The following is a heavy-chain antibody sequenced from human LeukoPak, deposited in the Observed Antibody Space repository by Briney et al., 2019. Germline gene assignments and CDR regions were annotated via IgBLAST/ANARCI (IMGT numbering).Heavy chain of an antibody. CDR3: ATDISTHYFGS. V-gene: IGHV3-30*02. D-gene: IGHD3-9*01. CDR1: GISFRSYG. CDR2: IWYDASNK. J-gene: IGHJ4*02. Sequence: PGGSLRLSCAASGISFRSYGMHWVRQAPGKGLEWVTFIWYDASNKYYEESVKGRFTISRDNSRNTVFLQTNSLRAEDTAIYYCATDISTHYFGSWGQGTLVTVSS.